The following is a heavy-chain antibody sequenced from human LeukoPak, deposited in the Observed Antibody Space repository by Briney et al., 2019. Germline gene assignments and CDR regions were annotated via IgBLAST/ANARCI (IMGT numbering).Heavy chain of an antibody. J-gene: IGHJ3*02. D-gene: IGHD6-19*01. CDR3: ARDNEWLEAFDI. Sequence: HPGGSLRLSCAASGFTFSSYWMRWVRQAPGKGREWVANIKQDGSEKYYVDCVKGRFTISRDNAKNSLYLQMNSLRAEDTAVYYCARDNEWLEAFDIWGQGTMVTVSS. CDR2: IKQDGSEK. V-gene: IGHV3-7*03. CDR1: GFTFSSYW.